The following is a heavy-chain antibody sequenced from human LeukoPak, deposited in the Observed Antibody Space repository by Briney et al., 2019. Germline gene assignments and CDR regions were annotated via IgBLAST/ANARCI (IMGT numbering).Heavy chain of an antibody. D-gene: IGHD3-10*01. Sequence: WGSLRLSCAASGFTFSSYAMSWVRQAPGKGLEWVSAISGSGGSTYYADSVKGRFTISRDNSKNTLYLQMNSLRAEDTAVYYCAREGYYYGSGNNWFDPWGQGALVTVSS. V-gene: IGHV3-23*01. J-gene: IGHJ5*02. CDR3: AREGYYYGSGNNWFDP. CDR2: ISGSGGST. CDR1: GFTFSSYA.